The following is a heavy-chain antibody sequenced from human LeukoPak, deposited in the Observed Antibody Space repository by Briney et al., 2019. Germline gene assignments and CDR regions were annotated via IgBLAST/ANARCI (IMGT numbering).Heavy chain of an antibody. J-gene: IGHJ3*02. CDR3: ARVQDYGDPNGAFDI. V-gene: IGHV1-46*01. Sequence: ASVKVSCKASGYTFTSYYMHWVRRAPGQGLEWMGIINPSGGSASYAQKFQGRVTMTRDTSTSTVYMELSSLRSEDTAVYYCARVQDYGDPNGAFDIWGQGTMVTVSS. D-gene: IGHD4-17*01. CDR2: INPSGGSA. CDR1: GYTFTSYY.